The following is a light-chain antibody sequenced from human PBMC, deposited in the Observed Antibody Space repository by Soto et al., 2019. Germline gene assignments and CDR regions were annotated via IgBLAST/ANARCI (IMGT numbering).Light chain of an antibody. CDR3: MQALQTL. CDR1: RSRLHSNGYNY. Sequence: DSVMTQSPLSLPVTPGEPASISCRSSRSRLHSNGYNYLDWYLQKPGQSPQLLIYLGSNRSSGVPDRFSGSGSGTDFTLKISRVEAEDVGVYYCMQALQTLFGGGTKVDIK. J-gene: IGKJ4*01. CDR2: LGS. V-gene: IGKV2-28*01.